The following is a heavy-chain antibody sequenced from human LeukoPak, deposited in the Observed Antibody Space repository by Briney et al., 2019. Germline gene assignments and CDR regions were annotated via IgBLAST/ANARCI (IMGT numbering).Heavy chain of an antibody. J-gene: IGHJ6*03. Sequence: SETLSLTCAVYGGSFSGYYWSWIRQPPGKGLEWIGEINHSGSTNYNPSLKSRVTISVDTSKNQFSLKLSSVTAADTAVYYCARHGPGESWFDYYYYMDVWGKGTTVTVSS. CDR3: ARHGPGESWFDYYYYMDV. V-gene: IGHV4-34*01. D-gene: IGHD3-22*01. CDR2: INHSGST. CDR1: GGSFSGYY.